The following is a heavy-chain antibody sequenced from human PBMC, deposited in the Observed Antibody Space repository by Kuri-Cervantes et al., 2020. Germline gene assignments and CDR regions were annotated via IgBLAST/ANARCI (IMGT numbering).Heavy chain of an antibody. CDR1: GFTFSSYA. D-gene: IGHD3-3*01. Sequence: GESLKISCAASGFTFSSYAMSWVRQAPGKGLEWVSAISGSGGSTYYADSVKGRFTISRDNSKNTLYLQMNSLRDEDTAVYYCARVSGEWFGPMDVWGQGTTVTVSS. CDR2: ISGSGGST. CDR3: ARVSGEWFGPMDV. J-gene: IGHJ6*02. V-gene: IGHV3-23*01.